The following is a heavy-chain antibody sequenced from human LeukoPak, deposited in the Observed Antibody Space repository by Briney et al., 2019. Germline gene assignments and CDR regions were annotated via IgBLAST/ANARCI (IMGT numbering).Heavy chain of an antibody. CDR3: ARVRGGSGSLGIDY. Sequence: PGGSLRLSCAASGFTFSSYWMSWVRQAPGKGLEWVAVISYDGSNKYYADSVKGRFTISRDNSKNTLYLQMNSLRAEDTAVYYCARVRGGSGSLGIDYWGQGTLVTVSS. D-gene: IGHD3-10*01. CDR2: ISYDGSNK. V-gene: IGHV3-30-3*01. J-gene: IGHJ4*02. CDR1: GFTFSSYW.